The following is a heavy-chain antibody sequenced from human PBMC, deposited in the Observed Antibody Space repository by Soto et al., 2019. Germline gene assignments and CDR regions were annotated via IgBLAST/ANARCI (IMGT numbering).Heavy chain of an antibody. Sequence: QVQLLESGGGVVLPGGSLRLSCEASGFTFNSYGMYWVRQAPGKGLDWVSHILYDGTKKYYADSVKGRFTISRDNSKNTLYLQMDRMRIEYTAVYFCVKDLAHMADHWGQGTLVIVSS. J-gene: IGHJ4*02. V-gene: IGHV3-30*18. CDR1: GFTFNSYG. CDR2: ILYDGTKK. CDR3: VKDLAHMADH.